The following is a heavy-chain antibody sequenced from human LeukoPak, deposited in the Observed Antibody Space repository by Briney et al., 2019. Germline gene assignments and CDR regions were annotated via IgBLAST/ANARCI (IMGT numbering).Heavy chain of an antibody. CDR2: ISYDGSNK. D-gene: IGHD4-4*01. J-gene: IGHJ4*02. V-gene: IGHV3-30*18. Sequence: GRSLRLSCAASGFTFSSYGMHWGRQAPGKGLEWVAVISYDGSNKYYADSVKGRFTISRDNSKNTLYLQMNSLRAEDTAVYYCAKVISNYENDYWGQGTLVTVSS. CDR1: GFTFSSYG. CDR3: AKVISNYENDY.